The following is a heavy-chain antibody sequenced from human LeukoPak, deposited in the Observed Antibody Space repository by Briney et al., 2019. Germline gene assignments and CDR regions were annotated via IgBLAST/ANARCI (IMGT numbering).Heavy chain of an antibody. J-gene: IGHJ4*02. CDR1: GFTFRAYG. CDR2: ISYDGSKK. D-gene: IGHD6-13*01. Sequence: GGSLRLSCAASGFTFRAYGMHWVRQAPGKGLEWVAVISYDGSKKYYGDFVKGRFTISRDNSKNTLYLQMNSLRAEDTAVYYCAKARAGDITAAFNYWGQGTLVTVSS. V-gene: IGHV3-30*18. CDR3: AKARAGDITAAFNY.